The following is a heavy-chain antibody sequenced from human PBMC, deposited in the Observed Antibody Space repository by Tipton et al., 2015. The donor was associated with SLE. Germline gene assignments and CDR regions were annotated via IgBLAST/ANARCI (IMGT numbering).Heavy chain of an antibody. CDR3: ARGGYSSGWYGDYFVY. J-gene: IGHJ4*02. Sequence: TLSLTCTVSGGSISSHYWSWIRQPPGKGLEWIGYIYYSGSTNYSPSLKSRVTISLDTSKTQFSLKLRSVTAAGTAIYYCARGGYSSGWYGDYFVYCGQGTLVTVSS. V-gene: IGHV4-59*11. CDR1: GGSISSHY. CDR2: IYYSGST. D-gene: IGHD6-19*01.